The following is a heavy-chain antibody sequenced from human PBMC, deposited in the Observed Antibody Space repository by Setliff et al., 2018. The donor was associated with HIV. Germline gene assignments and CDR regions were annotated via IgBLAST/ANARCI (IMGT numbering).Heavy chain of an antibody. CDR2: IYPGGARR. CDR3: ARSAHDSETGY. V-gene: IGHV1-46*01. CDR1: GYTFTDYY. J-gene: IGHJ4*02. D-gene: IGHD5-12*01. Sequence: ASVKVSCKASGYTFTDYYMHWVRQAPGQGLEWMGIIYPGGARRSYAQKFQGRVTMTWDTSTSTVYMELSSLRSEDTAFYYCARSAHDSETGYWGQGTLVTVSS.